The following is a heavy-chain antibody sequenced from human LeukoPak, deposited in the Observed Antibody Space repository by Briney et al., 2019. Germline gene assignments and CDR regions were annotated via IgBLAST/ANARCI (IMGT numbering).Heavy chain of an antibody. Sequence: GGSLRPSCAASGFTFSSYGMHWVRQAPGKGLEWVAFIRYDGSNKYYADSVKGRFTISRDNSKNTLYLQMNSLRAEDTAVYYCAKVSWPNMITFGGVITRAFDIWGQGTMVTVSS. CDR2: IRYDGSNK. CDR1: GFTFSSYG. CDR3: AKVSWPNMITFGGVITRAFDI. J-gene: IGHJ3*02. V-gene: IGHV3-30*02. D-gene: IGHD3-16*02.